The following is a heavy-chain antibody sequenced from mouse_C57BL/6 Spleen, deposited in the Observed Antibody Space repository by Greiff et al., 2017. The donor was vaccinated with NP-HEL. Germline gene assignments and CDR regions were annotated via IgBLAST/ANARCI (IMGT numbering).Heavy chain of an antibody. CDR3: ARDLDSSGVDY. CDR2: INPGSGGT. Sequence: QVQLQQSGAELVRPGTSVKVSCKASGYAFTNYLIEWVKQRPGQGLEWIGVINPGSGGTNYNEKFKGKATLTADKSSSTAYMQLSSLTSEDSAVYFCARDLDSSGVDYWGKGTTLTVSS. CDR1: GYAFTNYL. D-gene: IGHD3-2*02. J-gene: IGHJ2*01. V-gene: IGHV1-54*01.